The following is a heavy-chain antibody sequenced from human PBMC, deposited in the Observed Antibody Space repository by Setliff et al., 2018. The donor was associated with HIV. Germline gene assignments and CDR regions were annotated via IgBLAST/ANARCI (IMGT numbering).Heavy chain of an antibody. V-gene: IGHV5-51*01. CDR3: ARMYYDILTGYSYYYYGMDV. CDR1: GYSFVDFW. J-gene: IGHJ6*02. CDR2: IYPGDSDS. Sequence: PGESLKISCHLSGYSFVDFWIGWVRQMPGKGLEWVGFIYPGDSDSRYSPPFRGQVTISADKSTTNAYLDWASLKASDTAMYYCARMYYDILTGYSYYYYGMDVRGQGTTVTVSS. D-gene: IGHD3-9*01.